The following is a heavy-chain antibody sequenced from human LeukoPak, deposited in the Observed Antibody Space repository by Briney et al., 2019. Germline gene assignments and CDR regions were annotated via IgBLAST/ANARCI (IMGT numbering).Heavy chain of an antibody. J-gene: IGHJ4*02. CDR3: VIFSSRRRHTRYFDY. D-gene: IGHD2-21*01. CDR1: GFTFNNYP. V-gene: IGHV3-64D*06. Sequence: EGSLRLSGSASGFTFNNYPMRWVRRAPGKGLEYVSAINSNGDSTYNADSVKGRFTISRDNSKNTLYLQMSSLRVEDTAVYYCVIFSSRRRHTRYFDYWGQGTLVTVSS. CDR2: INSNGDST.